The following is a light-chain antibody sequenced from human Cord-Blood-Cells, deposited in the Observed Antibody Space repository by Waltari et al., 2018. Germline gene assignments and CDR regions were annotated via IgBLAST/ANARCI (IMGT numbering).Light chain of an antibody. Sequence: QLVLTQSPSASASLGASVKLTCTLSSGHSSYAIAWHQQQPEKGPRYLMKLNSDGSHSKGDGIPDRFSGSSSGAERYLTISSLQSEDEADYYCQTWGTGIRWVFGGGTK. CDR3: QTWGTGIRWV. CDR1: SGHSSYA. V-gene: IGLV4-69*01. J-gene: IGLJ3*02. CDR2: LNSDGSH.